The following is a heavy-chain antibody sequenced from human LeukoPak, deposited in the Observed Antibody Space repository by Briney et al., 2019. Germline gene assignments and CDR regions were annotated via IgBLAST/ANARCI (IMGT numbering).Heavy chain of an antibody. CDR2: IYHSGHT. J-gene: IGHJ3*02. CDR3: AREVMQWLLDAFDI. Sequence: SETLSLTCTVSGASISSDYWSWIRQPPGKGLEWIGYIYHSGHTMSNPSLKSRVTISIDTSNNQFSLKLSSVTPEDTAVYYCAREVMQWLLDAFDIWGQGTMVTVSS. V-gene: IGHV4-59*12. CDR1: GASISSDY. D-gene: IGHD6-19*01.